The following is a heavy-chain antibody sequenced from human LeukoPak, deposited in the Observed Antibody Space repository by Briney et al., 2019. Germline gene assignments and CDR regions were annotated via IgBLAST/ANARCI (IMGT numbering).Heavy chain of an antibody. CDR3: ARASGHYYYYYMDV. CDR2: ISAYNGDT. CDR1: GYTFSSYG. Sequence: GASVKVSCKASGYTFSSYGINWVRQAPGEGLEWMGWISAYNGDTIYAQKFQGRVTMTADTSKNTAYMDLRSLRSDDTAVYYCARASGHYYYYYMDVWAKGTTVTISS. J-gene: IGHJ6*03. D-gene: IGHD1-26*01. V-gene: IGHV1-18*01.